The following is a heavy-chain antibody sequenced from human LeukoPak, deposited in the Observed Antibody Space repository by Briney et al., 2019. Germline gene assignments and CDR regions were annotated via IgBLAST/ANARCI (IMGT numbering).Heavy chain of an antibody. J-gene: IGHJ6*03. CDR1: GFTFSSYA. V-gene: IGHV3-23*01. CDR3: ARKHYFYYMDG. CDR2: INGGGGST. Sequence: HAGGSLRLSCAASGFTFSSYAMSWVRQAPGKGLDWVSSINGGGGSTYYADSVKGRFTISRDNAENSLYLQMNSLRAEDTATYYCARKHYFYYMDGWGKGTTVTVSS.